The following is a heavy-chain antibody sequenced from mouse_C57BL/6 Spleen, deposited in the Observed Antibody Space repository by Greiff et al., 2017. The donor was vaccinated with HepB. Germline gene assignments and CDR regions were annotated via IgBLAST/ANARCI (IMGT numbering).Heavy chain of an antibody. D-gene: IGHD2-3*01. CDR3: ARGDGYYIYAMDY. CDR1: GFTFSSYG. CDR2: ISSGGSYT. V-gene: IGHV5-6*01. J-gene: IGHJ4*01. Sequence: EVKLQESGGDLVKPGGSLKLSCAASGFTFSSYGMSWVRQTPDKRLEWVATISSGGSYTYYPDSVKGRFTISRDNAKNTLYLQMSSLKSEDTAMYYCARGDGYYIYAMDYWGQGTSVTVSS.